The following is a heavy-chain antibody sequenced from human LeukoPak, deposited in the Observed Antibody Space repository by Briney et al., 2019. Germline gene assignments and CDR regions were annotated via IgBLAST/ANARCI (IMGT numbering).Heavy chain of an antibody. J-gene: IGHJ4*02. V-gene: IGHV4-34*01. CDR1: GGSFSGYY. Sequence: SETLSLTCAVYGGSFSGYYWSWIRQPPGKGLEWIGEINHSGSTNYNPSLKSRVTISVDTSKNQFSLKLSSVTAADTAVYYCARVPYVWGSYRYKGFDYWGQGTLVTVSS. D-gene: IGHD3-16*02. CDR2: INHSGST. CDR3: ARVPYVWGSYRYKGFDY.